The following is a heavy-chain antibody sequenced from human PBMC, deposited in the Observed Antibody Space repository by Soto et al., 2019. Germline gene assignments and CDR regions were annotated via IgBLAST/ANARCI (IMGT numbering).Heavy chain of an antibody. J-gene: IGHJ5*02. Sequence: GGSLRLSCAASGFTVSNTYMTWVRQPPGKGLECVSVIYTAGGTNYADSVKGRSIISRDNSKNTLYLQMNSLRAEDTAVYYCARALPVAKGGFDPWGQGTLVTVS. CDR1: GFTVSNTY. V-gene: IGHV3-53*01. CDR2: IYTAGGT. CDR3: ARALPVAKGGFDP. D-gene: IGHD2-2*01.